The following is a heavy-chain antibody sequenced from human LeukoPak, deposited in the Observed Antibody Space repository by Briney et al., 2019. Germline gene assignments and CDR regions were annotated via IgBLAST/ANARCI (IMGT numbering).Heavy chain of an antibody. Sequence: PSETLSLTCTVSGGSISSSSYYWGWIRQPPGRGLEWIGNIYYSGSTYYNPSLKSRVTISVDTSKNQFSLKLSSVTATDTAVYYCARRLCRSTSCYWSFDYWGQGTLVTVSS. CDR3: ARRLCRSTSCYWSFDY. V-gene: IGHV4-39*01. J-gene: IGHJ4*02. CDR2: IYYSGST. D-gene: IGHD2-2*01. CDR1: GGSISSSSYY.